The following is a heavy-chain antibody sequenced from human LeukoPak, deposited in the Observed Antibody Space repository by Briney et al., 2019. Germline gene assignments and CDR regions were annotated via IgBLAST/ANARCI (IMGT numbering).Heavy chain of an antibody. D-gene: IGHD6-13*01. V-gene: IGHV3-33*01. J-gene: IGHJ4*02. CDR2: IWYDGSNK. Sequence: PGGSLRLSCAASGFTFSSYGMHWVRQAPGKGLEWVAVIWYDGSNKYYADSVKGRFTISRDNSKNTLYLQMNSLRAEDTAVYYCARWGSSFIFDYWGQGTLATVSS. CDR3: ARWGSSFIFDY. CDR1: GFTFSSYG.